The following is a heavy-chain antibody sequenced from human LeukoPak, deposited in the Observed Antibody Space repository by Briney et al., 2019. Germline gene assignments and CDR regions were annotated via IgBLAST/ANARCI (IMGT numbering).Heavy chain of an antibody. V-gene: IGHV4-34*09. D-gene: IGHD2-2*02. J-gene: IGHJ6*02. CDR3: ARDRRPVVVPAAIRHTPGMDV. CDR2: IYYSGST. CDR1: GGSFSGYY. Sequence: SETLSLTCAVYGGSFSGYYWSWIRQPPGKGLEGIGYIYYSGSTYYNPSLKSRVTISVDTSKNQFSLKLSSVTAADTAVYYCARDRRPVVVPAAIRHTPGMDVWGQGTTVTVSS.